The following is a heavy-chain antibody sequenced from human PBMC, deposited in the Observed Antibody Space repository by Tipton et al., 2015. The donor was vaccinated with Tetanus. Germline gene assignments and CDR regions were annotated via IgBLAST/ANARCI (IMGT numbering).Heavy chain of an antibody. CDR2: IYTSGST. Sequence: LRLSCTVSGGSISSYYWSWIRQPAGKGLEWIGRIYTSGSTNYNPSLKSRVTISLATSENQFSLTLSSVTAADTAVYYCARHSAMPAAIVYYAMDVWGQGTTVTVSS. CDR3: ARHSAMPAAIVYYAMDV. V-gene: IGHV4-4*07. J-gene: IGHJ6*02. D-gene: IGHD2-2*02. CDR1: GGSISSYY.